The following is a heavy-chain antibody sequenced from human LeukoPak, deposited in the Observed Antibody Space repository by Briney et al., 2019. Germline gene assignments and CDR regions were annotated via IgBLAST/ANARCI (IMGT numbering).Heavy chain of an antibody. Sequence: GGSLRLSCAASGFTFSNYWMDWVRQAPGKGLEFMANIKEAGSEKYYVDSVKGRFTISRDNDKNLVHLQMNSLRAEDTAVYYCARGGGMRSWYDFDYWGQGTLVTVSS. J-gene: IGHJ4*02. D-gene: IGHD6-13*01. V-gene: IGHV3-7*04. CDR3: ARGGGMRSWYDFDY. CDR2: IKEAGSEK. CDR1: GFTFSNYW.